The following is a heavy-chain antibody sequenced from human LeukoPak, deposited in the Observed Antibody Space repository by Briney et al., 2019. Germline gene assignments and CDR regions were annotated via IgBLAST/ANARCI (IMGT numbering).Heavy chain of an antibody. J-gene: IGHJ4*02. CDR1: GGSISSSSYY. CDR2: IYYSGST. CDR3: ARLRVEMATFYFDY. Sequence: SETLSLTCTVSGGSISSSSYYWGWIRQPPGKGLEWIGSIYYSGSTYHNPSLKSRVTISVDTSKSQFSLKLSSVTAADTAVYYCARLRVEMATFYFDYWGQGTLVTVSS. V-gene: IGHV4-39*01. D-gene: IGHD5-24*01.